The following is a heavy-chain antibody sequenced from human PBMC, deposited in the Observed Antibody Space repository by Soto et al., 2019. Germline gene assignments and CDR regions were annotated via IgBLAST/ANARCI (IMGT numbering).Heavy chain of an antibody. CDR1: GGSFSGYY. V-gene: IGHV4-34*01. D-gene: IGHD3-10*01. CDR2: INHSGST. J-gene: IGHJ4*02. Sequence: SETLSLTCAVYGGSFSGYYWSWIRQPPGKGLEWIGEINHSGSTNYNPSLKSRVTISVDTSKNQFSLKLSSVTAADTAVYYCARGMGTGSSSANWGQGTLVTVSS. CDR3: ARGMGTGSSSAN.